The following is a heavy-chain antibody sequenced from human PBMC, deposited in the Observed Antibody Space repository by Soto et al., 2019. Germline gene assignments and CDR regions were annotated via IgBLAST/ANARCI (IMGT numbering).Heavy chain of an antibody. CDR1: DGSFNDYF. D-gene: IGHD2-2*01. Sequence: SETLSLTCGVYDGSFNDYFWTWIRQPPGKGLEWIGEIRRSGSTYYNPSLESRVTISVDTSMSQFSLRVTSVTAADTAVYYCARGIPSASEVLAYWGQGTLVTVSS. V-gene: IGHV4-34*01. J-gene: IGHJ4*02. CDR2: IRRSGST. CDR3: ARGIPSASEVLAY.